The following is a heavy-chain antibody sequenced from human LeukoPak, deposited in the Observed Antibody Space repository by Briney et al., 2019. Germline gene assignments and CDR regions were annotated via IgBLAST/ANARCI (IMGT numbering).Heavy chain of an antibody. V-gene: IGHV4-34*12. CDR2: IFHSGST. CDR3: ARVRRTFYYYMDV. Sequence: SETLSLTCAVYGVSFSGYYWGWIRQPPGKGLEWIGNIFHSGSTYYNPSLKSRVTISLDMSKNQFSLKLSSVTAADTAVYYCARVRRTFYYYMDVWGKGTTVTVSS. D-gene: IGHD1-14*01. J-gene: IGHJ6*03. CDR1: GVSFSGYY.